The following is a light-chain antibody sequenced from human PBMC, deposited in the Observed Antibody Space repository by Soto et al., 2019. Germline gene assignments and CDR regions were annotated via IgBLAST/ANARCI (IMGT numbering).Light chain of an antibody. V-gene: IGLV2-8*01. Sequence: QAVVTQPLSASGSPGQSVTISCTGTSSDVGGHNYVSWYQQHPGKAPKLIIYEVFKRPSGVPDRFSGSRSGNTASLTVSGLQADDEADYYCGSYAGYNNFVFGGGTKVTVL. CDR1: SSDVGGHNY. CDR2: EVF. CDR3: GSYAGYNNFV. J-gene: IGLJ3*02.